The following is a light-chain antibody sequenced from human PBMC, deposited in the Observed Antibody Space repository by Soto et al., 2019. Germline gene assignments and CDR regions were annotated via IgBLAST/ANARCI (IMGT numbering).Light chain of an antibody. J-gene: IGKJ1*01. V-gene: IGKV3-15*01. Sequence: EIVLTQSPATLSLSPGEGATLSCRASQSVSNNLAWYQQKPGQAPRLLMYSASTRATGIPARFSGSGSGTEFTLTISSLQSADFAVYFCQQYNNWARTFGQGTKVDI. CDR2: SAS. CDR1: QSVSNN. CDR3: QQYNNWART.